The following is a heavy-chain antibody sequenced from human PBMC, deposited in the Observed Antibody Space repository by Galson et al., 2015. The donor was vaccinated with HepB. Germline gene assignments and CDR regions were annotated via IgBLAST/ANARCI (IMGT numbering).Heavy chain of an antibody. J-gene: IGHJ4*02. Sequence: SLRLSCAASGFTFSSYAMSWVRQAPGKGLEWVSAISGSGGSTYYADSVKGRFTISRDNSKNTLYLQMNSLRAEDTAVYYCAKVESAYIAVAGTPDYWGQGTLVTVSS. CDR1: GFTFSSYA. V-gene: IGHV3-23*01. CDR3: AKVESAYIAVAGTPDY. CDR2: ISGSGGST. D-gene: IGHD6-19*01.